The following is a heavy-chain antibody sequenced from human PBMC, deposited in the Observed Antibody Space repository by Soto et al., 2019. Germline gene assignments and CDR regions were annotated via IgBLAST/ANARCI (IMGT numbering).Heavy chain of an antibody. V-gene: IGHV3-33*01. Sequence: GGSLRLSSAASGVTFISYGMHWVHQATGKGLEWVAVIWYDGSNKYYADSVKGRFTISRDNSKNTLYLQMNSLRAEDTAVYYCARGRPDMQVVGMDVWGQGTTVTSP. CDR3: ARGRPDMQVVGMDV. J-gene: IGHJ6*02. CDR2: IWYDGSNK. CDR1: GVTFISYG. D-gene: IGHD3-22*01.